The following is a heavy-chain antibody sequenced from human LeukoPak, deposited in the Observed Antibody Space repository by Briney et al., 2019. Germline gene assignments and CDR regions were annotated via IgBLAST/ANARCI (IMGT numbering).Heavy chain of an antibody. D-gene: IGHD6-13*01. V-gene: IGHV3-23*01. J-gene: IGHJ4*02. CDR1: GFTFSSIG. CDR2: ISGSGDST. CDR3: AKRGASWSFDS. Sequence: PGGSLRLSCAASGFTFSSIGMSWVRQAPGKGLEWVSSISGSGDSTYYADSVKGRFTISRDSSKNTLYLQMNSLRAEDTAVYYCAKRGASWSFDSWGQGTLVTVSS.